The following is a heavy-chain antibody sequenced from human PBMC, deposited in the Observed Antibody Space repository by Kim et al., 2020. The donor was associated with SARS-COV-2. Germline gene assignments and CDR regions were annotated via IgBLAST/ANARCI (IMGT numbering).Heavy chain of an antibody. CDR1: GGSFSGYH. Sequence: SETLSLTCAVYGGSFSGYHWGWIRQPPGKGLEWIGEIKHSGSTNYNPSLKSRVTMSVDTSKSQFSLKLRSVTAADTAVYYCARGRAGVVPSPILGIGQHYDYYAMDVWGQGTTVTVSS. V-gene: IGHV4-34*01. CDR2: IKHSGST. J-gene: IGHJ6*02. CDR3: ARGRAGVVPSPILGIGQHYDYYAMDV. D-gene: IGHD2-2*02.